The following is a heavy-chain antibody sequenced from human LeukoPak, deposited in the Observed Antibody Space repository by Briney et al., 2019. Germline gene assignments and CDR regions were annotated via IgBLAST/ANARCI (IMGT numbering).Heavy chain of an antibody. Sequence: HPGGSLRLSCAAPGFTFSSYGMHWVRQAPGKGLEWVAVISHDGSNKYYADSVKGRFTISRDNSKNTLYLQMNSLRAEDTAVYYCAKLIAEGGTEYWGQGTLVTVSS. CDR2: ISHDGSNK. J-gene: IGHJ4*02. CDR3: AKLIAEGGTEY. V-gene: IGHV3-30*18. CDR1: GFTFSSYG. D-gene: IGHD6-13*01.